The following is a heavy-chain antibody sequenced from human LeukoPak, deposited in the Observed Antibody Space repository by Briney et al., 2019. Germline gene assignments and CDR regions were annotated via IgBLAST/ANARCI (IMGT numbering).Heavy chain of an antibody. D-gene: IGHD2-2*01. V-gene: IGHV4-34*01. Sequence: SETLSLTCAVYGGSFSGYYWSWIRQPPGKGLEWIGEINHSGSTNYNPSLKSRVTISVDTSKNQFSLKLSSVTAADTAVYYCARAIVVVPAATWFDPWGQGTLVTVSS. CDR2: INHSGST. CDR3: ARAIVVVPAATWFDP. J-gene: IGHJ5*02. CDR1: GGSFSGYY.